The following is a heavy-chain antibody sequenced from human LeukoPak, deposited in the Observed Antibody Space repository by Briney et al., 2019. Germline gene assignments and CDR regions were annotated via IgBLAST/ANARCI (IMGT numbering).Heavy chain of an antibody. CDR1: GGTFSSYA. D-gene: IGHD2-2*02. V-gene: IGHV1-69*05. CDR2: IIPIFGTA. J-gene: IGHJ3*02. Sequence: GASVEVSCKASGGTFSSYAISWVRQAPGQGLEWMGGIIPIFGTANYAQKFQGRVTITTDESTSTAYMELSSLRSEDTAVYYCARTRYCSSTSCYKGGAFDIWGQGTIVTVSS. CDR3: ARTRYCSSTSCYKGGAFDI.